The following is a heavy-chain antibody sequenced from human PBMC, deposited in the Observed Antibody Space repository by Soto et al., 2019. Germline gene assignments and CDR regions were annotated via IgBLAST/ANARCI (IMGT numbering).Heavy chain of an antibody. D-gene: IGHD6-13*01. Sequence: QVQLVESGGGVVQPGRSLRLSCAASGFTFSSYGMHWVRQAPGKGLEWVAVVSYDGSNKYYADSVKGRFTISRDNSKSXMYLQMNSLRAEDTAVYYCAKDIGSSSWYWSATLDYWGQGTLVNVSS. V-gene: IGHV3-30*18. CDR2: VSYDGSNK. J-gene: IGHJ4*02. CDR1: GFTFSSYG. CDR3: AKDIGSSSWYWSATLDY.